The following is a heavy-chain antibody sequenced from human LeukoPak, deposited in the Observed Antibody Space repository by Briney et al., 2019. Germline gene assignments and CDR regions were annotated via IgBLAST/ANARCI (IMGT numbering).Heavy chain of an antibody. V-gene: IGHV4-61*01. D-gene: IGHD2-2*01. J-gene: IGHJ4*02. CDR3: ARDKYVGLDY. CDR2: IYYSGST. CDR1: GGSISSSSYY. Sequence: PSETLSLTCTVSGGSISSSSYYWSWIRQPPGKGLEWIGYIYYSGSTNYNPSLKSRVTISVDTSKNQFSLKLSSVTAADTAVYYCARDKYVGLDYWGQGTLVTVSS.